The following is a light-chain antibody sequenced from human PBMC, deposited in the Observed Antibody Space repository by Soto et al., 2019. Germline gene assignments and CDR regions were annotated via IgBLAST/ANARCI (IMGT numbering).Light chain of an antibody. CDR3: QQYNNWPPIT. CDR2: GAS. J-gene: IGKJ5*01. V-gene: IGKV3-15*01. Sequence: EIAMTQSPATLSVSPGERATLSCRASQSVSSNLAWYQQKPGQAPRLLIYGASTRATGIPARFSGSGSGTEFTLTISSLQAEDFAVYYCQQYNNWPPITFGQGTRVEIK. CDR1: QSVSSN.